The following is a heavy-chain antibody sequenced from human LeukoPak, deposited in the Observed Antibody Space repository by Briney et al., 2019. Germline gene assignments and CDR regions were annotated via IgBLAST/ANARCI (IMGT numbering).Heavy chain of an antibody. V-gene: IGHV3-30*14. CDR2: ISYDARDE. CDR3: ARERGNSWFAFDS. J-gene: IGHJ5*01. D-gene: IGHD3-10*01. Sequence: GGSLRLSCVASGFSFRSYAIHWVRQAPGRGLEWLAFISYDARDEYYADSVKGRFTISRDNAKNTMHLQMNGLSADDTAIYYCARERGNSWFAFDSWGQGTLVTVSS. CDR1: GFSFRSYA.